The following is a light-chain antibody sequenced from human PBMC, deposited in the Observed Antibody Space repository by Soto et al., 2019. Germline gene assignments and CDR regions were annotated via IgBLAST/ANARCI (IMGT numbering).Light chain of an antibody. CDR2: DVS. CDR1: SSDVGGYNY. CDR3: CSYAGSYTYV. V-gene: IGLV2-11*01. Sequence: HSDLTKPRSGYGLPGQSVTISCTGTSSDVGGYNYVSWYQQHPGRAPKLMIYDVSKRPSGVPDRFSGSKSGNTASLTISGLQAEDEADYYCCSYAGSYTYVFGTGTKVTVL. J-gene: IGLJ1*01.